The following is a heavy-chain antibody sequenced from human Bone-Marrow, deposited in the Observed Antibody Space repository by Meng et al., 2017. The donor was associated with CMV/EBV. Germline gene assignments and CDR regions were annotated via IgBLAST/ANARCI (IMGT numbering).Heavy chain of an antibody. CDR1: GFTFSSYS. D-gene: IGHD3-3*01. J-gene: IGHJ4*02. V-gene: IGHV3-7*01. CDR2: IEQDGSEK. CDR3: ARIHYDSWSGYYRDY. Sequence: GGSLRLSCAASGFTFSSYSMNWVRQAPGKGLEWVANIEQDGSEKYYVDSVKGRFTASRDNARKSLYLQMNSLRDEDTAGYYCARIHYDSWSGYYRDYWGQGALVTVSS.